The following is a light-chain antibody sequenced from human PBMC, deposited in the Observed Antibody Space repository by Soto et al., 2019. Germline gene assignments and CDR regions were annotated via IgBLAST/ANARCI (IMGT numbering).Light chain of an antibody. CDR1: QSISSW. CDR2: KAS. J-gene: IGKJ1*01. V-gene: IGKV1-5*03. Sequence: DIQMTQSPSTLSASVGDRVTITCRASQSISSWFAWYQQKPGKAPKLLIYKASSLESGVPSRFSGSGSGTEFTLTISSLQPDDFATYYCQQYNSYSWTFGPGTKVAIK. CDR3: QQYNSYSWT.